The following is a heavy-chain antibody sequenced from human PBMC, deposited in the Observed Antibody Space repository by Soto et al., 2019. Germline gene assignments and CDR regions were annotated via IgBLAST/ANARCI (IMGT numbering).Heavy chain of an antibody. CDR3: ARFGSTAMSRKYNWCDP. CDR1: GYTFTSYG. CDR2: ISAYNGNT. Sequence: QVQLVQSGAEVKKPGASVKVSCKASGYTFTSYGISWVRQAPGQGLEWMGLISAYNGNTNYAQKLQGRVTMTTDATTSTAYMWLRSLRSDDTAVYSCARFGSTAMSRKYNWCDPWGKGTLVTVSA. D-gene: IGHD5-18*01. J-gene: IGHJ5*02. V-gene: IGHV1-18*01.